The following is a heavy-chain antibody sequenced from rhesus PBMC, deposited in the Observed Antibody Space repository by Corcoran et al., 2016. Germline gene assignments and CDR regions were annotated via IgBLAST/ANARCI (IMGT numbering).Heavy chain of an antibody. CDR3: ARTPVYWYFDL. V-gene: IGHV4-173*01. CDR1: GGSIRSTY. D-gene: IGHD2-39*01. J-gene: IGHJ2*01. Sequence: QVQLQESGPGLVKPSETLSLTCAVSGGSIRSTYWRCIRQPPGKGREWIGRIPGSGGSTDYNPSLKSRVTISTDTSKNQFSLKLSSVTAADTAVYYCARTPVYWYFDLWGPGTPITISS. CDR2: IPGSGGST.